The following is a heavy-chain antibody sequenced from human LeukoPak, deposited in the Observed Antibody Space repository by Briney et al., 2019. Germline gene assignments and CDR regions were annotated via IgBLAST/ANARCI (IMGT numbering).Heavy chain of an antibody. CDR1: GFTLSSYS. Sequence: GGSLRLSCAASGFTLSSYSMNWVRQAPGKGLEWVSSISSGSTYIYYADSVKGRFTISRDNAENSLYLQMNSLRAEDTAVYYCARDHDGRDFDYWGQGTLVTVSS. CDR2: ISSGSTYI. CDR3: ARDHDGRDFDY. J-gene: IGHJ4*02. D-gene: IGHD1-26*01. V-gene: IGHV3-21*01.